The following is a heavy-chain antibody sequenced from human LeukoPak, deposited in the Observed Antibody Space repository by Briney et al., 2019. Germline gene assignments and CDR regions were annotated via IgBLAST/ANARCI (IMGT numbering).Heavy chain of an antibody. CDR2: IYHSGST. CDR3: ASRDDYGDYLFDY. D-gene: IGHD4-17*01. V-gene: IGHV4-4*02. CDR1: GGSISSSNW. J-gene: IGHJ4*02. Sequence: SGTLSLTCAVSGGSISSSNWWSWVRQPPGKGLERIGEIYHSGSTNYNPSLKSRVTISVDKSKNQFSLKLSSVTAADTAVYYCASRDDYGDYLFDYWGQGTLVTVSS.